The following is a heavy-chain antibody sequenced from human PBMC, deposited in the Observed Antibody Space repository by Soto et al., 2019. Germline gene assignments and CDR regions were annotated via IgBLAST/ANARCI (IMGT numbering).Heavy chain of an antibody. V-gene: IGHV4-31*03. CDR2: IYYSGST. D-gene: IGHD6-13*01. CDR3: ARGRGLLQLVPRWDYGMDV. Sequence: SETLSLTCTVSGGSISSGGYYWSWIRQHPGKGLEWIGNIYYSGSTYYSPSLKSRVTISVDTSKNQFSLKLSSVTAADTAVYYCARGRGLLQLVPRWDYGMDVWGQGTTVT. CDR1: GGSISSGGYY. J-gene: IGHJ6*02.